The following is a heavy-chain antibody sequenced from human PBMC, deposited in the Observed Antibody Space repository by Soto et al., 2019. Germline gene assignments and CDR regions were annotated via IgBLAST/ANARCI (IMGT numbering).Heavy chain of an antibody. Sequence: ASVKVSCKASGYTFTSYCISWVRQAPGQGLEWMGWISAYNGNTNYAQKLQGRVTMTTDTSTSTAYMELRSLRSDDTAVYYCARGYCSSTSCRSWFDXWGQGTLVTVSS. J-gene: IGHJ5*02. CDR1: GYTFTSYC. V-gene: IGHV1-18*01. CDR3: ARGYCSSTSCRSWFDX. CDR2: ISAYNGNT. D-gene: IGHD2-2*01.